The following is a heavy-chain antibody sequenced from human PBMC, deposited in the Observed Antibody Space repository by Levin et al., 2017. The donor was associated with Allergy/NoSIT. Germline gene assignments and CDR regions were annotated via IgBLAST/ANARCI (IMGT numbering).Heavy chain of an antibody. D-gene: IGHD3-16*01. CDR3: ARQGAMITLGHYFDY. CDR1: GGSISRSGYY. Sequence: PSETLSLTCNVSGGSISRSGYYWGWIRQPPGKGLEWIGSIYYSGNTYYNPSLKSRVTISVDTSKNQFSLKLSSVTAADTAVYYCARQGAMITLGHYFDYWGQGTLVTVSS. CDR2: IYYSGNT. V-gene: IGHV4-39*01. J-gene: IGHJ4*02.